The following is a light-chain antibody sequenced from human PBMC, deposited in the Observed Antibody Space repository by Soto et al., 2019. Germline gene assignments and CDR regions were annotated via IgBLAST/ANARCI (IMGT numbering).Light chain of an antibody. J-gene: IGLJ3*02. CDR3: SSFTSSSTPV. V-gene: IGLV2-14*01. CDR2: EVS. CDR1: SSDVGGYNY. Sequence: QSALTQPASVSGSPGQSITISCTGTSSDVGGYNYVSWYQQHPGKAPKLMIYEVSNRPSGVSNRFSGSKSGNTASLTISGLQAEVEAHYYCSSFTSSSTPVFGGGTKLTVL.